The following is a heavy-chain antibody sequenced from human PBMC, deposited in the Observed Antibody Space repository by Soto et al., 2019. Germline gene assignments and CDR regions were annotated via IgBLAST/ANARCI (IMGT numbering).Heavy chain of an antibody. Sequence: VAVIWYDGSNKYYADSVKGRFTISRDNSKNTLYLQMNSLRAEDTAVYYCARPPNAGYYDFWSGYYTNNYFDYWGQGTLVTVSS. V-gene: IGHV3-33*01. J-gene: IGHJ4*02. CDR2: IWYDGSNK. CDR3: ARPPNAGYYDFWSGYYTNNYFDY. D-gene: IGHD3-3*01.